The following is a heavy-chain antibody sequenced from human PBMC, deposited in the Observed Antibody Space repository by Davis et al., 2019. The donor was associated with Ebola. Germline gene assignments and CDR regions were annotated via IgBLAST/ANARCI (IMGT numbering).Heavy chain of an antibody. CDR2: ISAYNGNT. CDR3: ARDDSSGWWDY. CDR1: GYTFTSYY. J-gene: IGHJ4*02. V-gene: IGHV1-18*04. Sequence: ASVKVSCKASGYTFTSYYMHWVRQAPGQGLEWMGWISAYNGNTNYAQKLQGRVTMTTDTSTSTAYMELRSLRSDDTAVYYCARDDSSGWWDYWGQGTLVTVSS. D-gene: IGHD6-19*01.